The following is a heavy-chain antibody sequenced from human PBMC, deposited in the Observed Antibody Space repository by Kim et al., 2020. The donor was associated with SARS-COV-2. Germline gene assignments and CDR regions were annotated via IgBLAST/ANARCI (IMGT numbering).Heavy chain of an antibody. J-gene: IGHJ4*02. CDR1: GGSFSGYY. V-gene: IGHV4-34*01. CDR2: INHSGST. CDR3: ARGRRGGAGADY. D-gene: IGHD3-10*01. Sequence: SETLSLTCAVYGGSFSGYYWSWIRQPPGKGLEWIGEINHSGSTNYNPSLKSRVTISVDTSKNQFSLKLSSVTAADTAVYYCARGRRGGAGADYWGQGTLVTVSS.